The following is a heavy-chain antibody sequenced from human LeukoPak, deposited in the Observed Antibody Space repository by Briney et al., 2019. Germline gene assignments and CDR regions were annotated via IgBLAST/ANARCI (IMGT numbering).Heavy chain of an antibody. J-gene: IGHJ1*01. Sequence: GGSLRLSSAASGFTVSNNYMYCGCQAPGKGLEWVSVIYSVGSTYYADSVKGRFAISRDNSKNTLYLQMNSLRAEDTAVYYCARLSYDSSGSAQILGYFHHWGQGTLVTVSS. CDR1: GFTVSNNY. CDR3: ARLSYDSSGSAQILGYFHH. CDR2: IYSVGST. D-gene: IGHD3-22*01. V-gene: IGHV3-66*01.